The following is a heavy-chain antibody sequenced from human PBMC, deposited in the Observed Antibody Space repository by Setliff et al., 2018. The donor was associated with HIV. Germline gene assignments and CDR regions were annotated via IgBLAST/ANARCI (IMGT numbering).Heavy chain of an antibody. Sequence: PGGSLRLSCVASGFTFRSYCMDWFRQAPGKGLEWVSSISYGSSYIYQSESVRGRFTTSRDDAKKSLYLQMNSLGAEDTAVYYCARSGGIGNYHWDIWGKGTTVTVSS. CDR2: ISYGSSYI. D-gene: IGHD3-16*01. J-gene: IGHJ6*03. CDR3: ARSGGIGNYHWDI. V-gene: IGHV3-21*01. CDR1: GFTFRSYC.